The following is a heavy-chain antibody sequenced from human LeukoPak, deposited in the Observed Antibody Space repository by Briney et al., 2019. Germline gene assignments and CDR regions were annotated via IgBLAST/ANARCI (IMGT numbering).Heavy chain of an antibody. CDR2: ISSSSSCI. V-gene: IGHV3-21*01. D-gene: IGHD6-19*01. CDR3: ASSQWLRGWFDP. Sequence: GGSLRLSCAASGFTFSSYSMNWVRQAPGKGLEWVSSISSSSSCIYYADSVKGRFTISRDNAKNSLYLQMNSLRAEDTAVYYSASSQWLRGWFDPWGQGTLVTVSS. J-gene: IGHJ5*02. CDR1: GFTFSSYS.